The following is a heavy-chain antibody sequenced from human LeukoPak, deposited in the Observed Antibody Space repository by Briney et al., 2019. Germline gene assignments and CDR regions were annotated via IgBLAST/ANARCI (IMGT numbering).Heavy chain of an antibody. CDR3: ARVDGYNAY. CDR1: GGSFSGYY. J-gene: IGHJ4*02. CDR2: IYYSGST. D-gene: IGHD5-24*01. Sequence: PSETLSLTCAVYGGSFSGYYWSWIRQPPGKGLEWIGYIYYSGSTNYNPSLKSRVTISVDTSKNQFSLKLSSVTAADTAVYYCARVDGYNAYWGQGTLVTVSS. V-gene: IGHV4-59*01.